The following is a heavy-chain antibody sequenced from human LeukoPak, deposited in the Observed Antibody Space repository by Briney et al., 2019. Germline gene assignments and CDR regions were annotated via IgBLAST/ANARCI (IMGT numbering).Heavy chain of an antibody. CDR1: GGSISSSY. CDR2: IYHSGDT. Sequence: PSETLSLTCTASGGSISSSYWSWIRQPPGKGLEWIGYIYHSGDTNSNPSLKSRVTISMDTSKNQFSLKLSSVAAADTAVYYCARHNFARPFDYWGQGTQVTVSS. V-gene: IGHV4-59*08. CDR3: ARHNFARPFDY. D-gene: IGHD3-9*01. J-gene: IGHJ4*02.